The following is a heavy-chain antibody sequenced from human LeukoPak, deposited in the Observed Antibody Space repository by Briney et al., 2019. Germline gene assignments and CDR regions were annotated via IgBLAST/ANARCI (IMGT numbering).Heavy chain of an antibody. CDR2: INHSGST. D-gene: IGHD2-15*01. CDR3: ARRSLGRKRLFSFDY. J-gene: IGHJ4*02. V-gene: IGHV4-34*01. CDR1: GGSFSGYY. Sequence: KSSETLSLTCAVYGGSFSGYYWSWIRQPPGKGLEWIGEINHSGSTNYNPSLKSRVTISVDASKNQFSLKLSSVTAADTAVYYCARRSLGRKRLFSFDYWGQGTLVTVSS.